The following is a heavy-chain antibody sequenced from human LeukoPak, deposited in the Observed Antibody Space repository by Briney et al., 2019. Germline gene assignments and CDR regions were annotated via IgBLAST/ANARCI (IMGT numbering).Heavy chain of an antibody. V-gene: IGHV3-23*01. Sequence: GGSLRLSCAASGFTFSSYAMSWVRQAPGKGLEWVSAISGSGGSTYYADSVKGRFTISRDNSKNTLYLQMNSLRAEDTAVYYCVQDVSTATGGHWGQGTLVAVSS. J-gene: IGHJ4*02. CDR1: GFTFSSYA. CDR2: ISGSGGST. D-gene: IGHD2-2*01. CDR3: VQDVSTATGGH.